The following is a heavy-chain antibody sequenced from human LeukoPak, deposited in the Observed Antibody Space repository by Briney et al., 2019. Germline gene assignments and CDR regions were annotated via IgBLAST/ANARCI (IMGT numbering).Heavy chain of an antibody. CDR1: GFTFSGSA. J-gene: IGHJ4*02. D-gene: IGHD6-13*01. V-gene: IGHV3-73*01. CDR2: IRSKANSYAT. Sequence: PGGSLRLSCAASGFTFSGSAMHWVRQASGKGLEWVGRIRSKANSYATAYAASVKGRFTISRDDSKNTAYLQMNSLKTEDTAVYYCTGGGSSSSWSYDYWGQGTLVTVSS. CDR3: TGGGSSSSWSYDY.